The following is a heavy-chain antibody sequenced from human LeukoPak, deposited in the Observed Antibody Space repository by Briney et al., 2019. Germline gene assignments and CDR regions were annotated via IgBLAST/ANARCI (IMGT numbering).Heavy chain of an antibody. CDR2: IRGSGGST. D-gene: IGHD6-13*01. Sequence: PGGSLRLSCAASGFTFSSYAMSWVRQAPGKGMEWVSAIRGSGGSTYYADSVKGGFTISRDNSKNTLYLQMNSLRAEDTAVYYCAKIGRSSSWSKVGWFDPWGQGTLVTVSS. V-gene: IGHV3-23*01. CDR1: GFTFSSYA. J-gene: IGHJ5*02. CDR3: AKIGRSSSWSKVGWFDP.